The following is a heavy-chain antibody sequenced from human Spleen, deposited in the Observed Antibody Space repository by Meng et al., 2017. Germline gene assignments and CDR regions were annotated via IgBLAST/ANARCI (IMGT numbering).Heavy chain of an antibody. D-gene: IGHD5-18*01. CDR1: GFTFSSYW. Sequence: GHLVGSGEGLCQPGGALWLSCSASGFTFSSYWINWVRQSPGKGLGWVSRINSDGSSTTYADSVKGRFTISRDNAKNTLFLQMNSLRAEDTAVYYCARGARGYNYDYFDYWGQGTLVTVSS. CDR3: ARGARGYNYDYFDY. CDR2: INSDGSST. J-gene: IGHJ4*02. V-gene: IGHV3-74*03.